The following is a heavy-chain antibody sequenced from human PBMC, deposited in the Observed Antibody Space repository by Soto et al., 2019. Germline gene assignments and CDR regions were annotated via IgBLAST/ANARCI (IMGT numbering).Heavy chain of an antibody. CDR3: ARDSAGMVRVGMNGMEV. CDR2: IYHSGST. D-gene: IGHD3-10*01. CDR1: CCSISSIHW. Sequence: DTLACTCTVSCCSISSIHWCSWVRQPPVKGLEWIVEIYHSGSTNYNPSLKSRVTISVDKANNHFSLKLSSVTAADTAVYYCARDSAGMVRVGMNGMEVWGQGTTVNVPS. J-gene: IGHJ6*01. V-gene: IGHV4-4*02.